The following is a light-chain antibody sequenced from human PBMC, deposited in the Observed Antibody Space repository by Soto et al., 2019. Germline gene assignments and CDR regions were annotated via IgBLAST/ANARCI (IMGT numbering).Light chain of an antibody. CDR1: QSVSSY. CDR3: PQRSGCPST. Sequence: EIVLTQSPATLSLSPGERATLSCRASQSVSSYLAWYQQKPGQAPRLLIYDASNRATGIPARFTGSGSGTDFTLTSSSLEPDDFAVYYCPQRSGCPSTFGGGTTVQIK. J-gene: IGKJ4*01. CDR2: DAS. V-gene: IGKV3-11*01.